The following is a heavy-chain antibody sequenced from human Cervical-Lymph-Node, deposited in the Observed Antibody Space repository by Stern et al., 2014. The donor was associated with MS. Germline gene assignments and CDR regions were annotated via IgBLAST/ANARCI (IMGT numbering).Heavy chain of an antibody. CDR3: ARGDSEAPFYYFDY. CDR1: GGTFSTFA. Sequence: QVQLVQSGAEVKKPGSSVKVSCQTSGGTFSTFAIGWVRQAPGHGLEWMGGITPRFDATNYAQKFQGRLTITADESTRTAYMELSSLRPDDTAKYYCARGDSEAPFYYFDYWGQGTLVTVSS. V-gene: IGHV1-69*01. D-gene: IGHD2-21*01. J-gene: IGHJ4*02. CDR2: ITPRFDAT.